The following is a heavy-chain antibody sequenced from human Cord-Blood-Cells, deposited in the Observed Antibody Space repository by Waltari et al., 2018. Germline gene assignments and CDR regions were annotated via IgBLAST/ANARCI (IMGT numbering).Heavy chain of an antibody. J-gene: IGHJ4*02. CDR2: DIPNLGTA. D-gene: IGHD3-22*01. CDR3: ARFYYDSSGYFDY. V-gene: IGHV1-69*01. Sequence: QVQLVQSGAEVKKPGSSVKVSCKASGGTFSSYAISWVRQAPGQGLEWRGGDIPNLGTANHGQKFQGRVTITAGESTSTAYIGLSRLRSEDTAVYYCARFYYDSSGYFDYWGQGTLVTVSS. CDR1: GGTFSSYA.